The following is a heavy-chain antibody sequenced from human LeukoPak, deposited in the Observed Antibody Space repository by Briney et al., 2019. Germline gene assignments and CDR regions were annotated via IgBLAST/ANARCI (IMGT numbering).Heavy chain of an antibody. J-gene: IGHJ3*02. V-gene: IGHV1-2*02. D-gene: IGHD4-17*01. CDR1: GYTFTGYY. CDR2: INPNSGGT. Sequence: ASVKVSCKASGYTFTGYYMHWVRQAPGQGLEWMGWINPNSGGTNYARKFQGRVTMTRDTSISTAYMELSRLRSDDTAVYYCARAYGDYDAFDIWGQGTMVTVSS. CDR3: ARAYGDYDAFDI.